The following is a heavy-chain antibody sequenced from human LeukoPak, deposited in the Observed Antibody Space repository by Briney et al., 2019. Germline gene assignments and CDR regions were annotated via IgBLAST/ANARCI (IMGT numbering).Heavy chain of an antibody. CDR2: IKSKRDGGTI. V-gene: IGHV3-15*01. Sequence: GGSLRLSCAASGFTLSNAWMTWVRQAPGKGLEWVGRIKSKRDGGTIDYAAPVKGRFTISRDDSTDTLYLQMTNLKIEDAAVYYCTTVGSAWNFDYWGQGTLVTVSS. J-gene: IGHJ4*02. CDR1: GFTLSNAW. D-gene: IGHD6-25*01. CDR3: TTVGSAWNFDY.